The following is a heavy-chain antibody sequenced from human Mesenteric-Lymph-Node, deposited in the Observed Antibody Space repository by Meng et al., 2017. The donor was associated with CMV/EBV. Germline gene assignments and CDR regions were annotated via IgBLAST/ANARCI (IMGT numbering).Heavy chain of an antibody. CDR2: INPSGDTT. CDR1: GFSFSSYG. V-gene: IGHV1-46*01. D-gene: IGHD3-3*01. Sequence: GESLKISCAASGFSFSSYGMHWVRQAPGQGLEWMGIINPSGDTTSYAQTFRGRVTVTRDTSTSTLYLELTGLTSEDTAYYYCARSSSNFGVAHYWGQGTLVTVSS. CDR3: ARSSSNFGVAHY. J-gene: IGHJ4*02.